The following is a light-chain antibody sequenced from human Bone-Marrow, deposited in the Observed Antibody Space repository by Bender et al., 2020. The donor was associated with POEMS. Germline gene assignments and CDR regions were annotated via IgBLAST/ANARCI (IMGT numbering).Light chain of an antibody. CDR1: NIGGKS. CDR3: QVWDRSSDHWV. J-gene: IGLJ3*02. V-gene: IGLV3-21*03. CDR2: DES. Sequence: SYVLSQPPSVSVAPGKTATITCGGDNIGGKSVHWYQQKPGQTPVLVVYDESERPSGTPERFSGSNSGNTATLSISRVEAGDEADYHCQVWDRSSDHWVFGGGTKLTAL.